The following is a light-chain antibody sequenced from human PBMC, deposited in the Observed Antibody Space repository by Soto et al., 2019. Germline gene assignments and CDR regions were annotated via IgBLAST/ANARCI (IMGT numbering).Light chain of an antibody. Sequence: DIQLTQSPSSLSASVGDRVTITCRVSQGISSYLNWYQQKPGKAPKLLIYAVSTLRGGVPPRFSGSGSGTDFTLTISSLQPEDFATYYCQQSYNTPRTLGQGTKLEIK. J-gene: IGKJ2*01. CDR1: QGISSY. CDR3: QQSYNTPRT. V-gene: IGKV1-39*01. CDR2: AVS.